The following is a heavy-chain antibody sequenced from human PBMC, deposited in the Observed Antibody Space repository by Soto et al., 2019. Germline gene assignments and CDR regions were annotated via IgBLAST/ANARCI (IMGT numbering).Heavy chain of an antibody. CDR2: INPSGGST. J-gene: IGHJ4*02. Sequence: ASVKVSCKASGYTFTSYYLHWVRQAPGQGLEWMGIINPSGGSTSYAQKFQGRVTMTRDTSTSTVYMELSSLRSEDTAVYYCASPAAAGTFSLDYWGQGTLVTVSS. CDR3: ASPAAAGTFSLDY. CDR1: GYTFTSYY. V-gene: IGHV1-46*01. D-gene: IGHD6-13*01.